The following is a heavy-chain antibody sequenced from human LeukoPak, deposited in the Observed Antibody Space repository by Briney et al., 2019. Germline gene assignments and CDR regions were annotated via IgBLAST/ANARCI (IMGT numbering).Heavy chain of an antibody. V-gene: IGHV4-39*07. CDR3: ARDHEDYDILTGWNWFDP. CDR1: GGSISSSSYY. Sequence: PSETLSLTCTVSGGSISSSSYYWGWIRRPPGKGLEWIGSIYYSGSTYYNPSLKSRVTISVGTSKNQFSLKLSSVTAADTAVYYCARDHEDYDILTGWNWFDPWGQGTLVTVSS. J-gene: IGHJ5*02. D-gene: IGHD3-9*01. CDR2: IYYSGST.